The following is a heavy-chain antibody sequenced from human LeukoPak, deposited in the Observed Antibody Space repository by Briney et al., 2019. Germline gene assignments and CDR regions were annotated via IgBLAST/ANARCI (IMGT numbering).Heavy chain of an antibody. D-gene: IGHD6-13*01. Sequence: ASVKVSCKASGYTFTSYYMHWVRQAPGQGLEWMGIINPSGGSTSYAQKFQGRATMTRDTSTSTVYMELSSLRSEDTAVYYCARAVPGLAAAGGFDYWGQGTLVTVSS. CDR3: ARAVPGLAAAGGFDY. CDR1: GYTFTSYY. V-gene: IGHV1-46*01. J-gene: IGHJ4*02. CDR2: INPSGGST.